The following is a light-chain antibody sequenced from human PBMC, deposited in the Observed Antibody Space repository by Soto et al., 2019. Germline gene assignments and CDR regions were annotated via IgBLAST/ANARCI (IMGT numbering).Light chain of an antibody. V-gene: IGKV1-5*03. CDR1: QSISSW. J-gene: IGKJ1*01. CDR2: KAS. Sequence: DIQMTQSRSTLSASVGDRVSITCLASQSISSWLAWYQQKPGKAPKLLIYKASSLESGVPSRFSGSGYGTDFTLTISSLQTDDFATYYCQQYNSYWTFGKGTKVDI. CDR3: QQYNSYWT.